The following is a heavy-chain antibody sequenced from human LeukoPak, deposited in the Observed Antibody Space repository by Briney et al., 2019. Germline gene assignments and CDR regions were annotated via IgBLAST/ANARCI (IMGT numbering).Heavy chain of an antibody. J-gene: IGHJ4*02. V-gene: IGHV3-33*06. D-gene: IGHD3-16*02. CDR3: AKERGRGGSYRYPFDY. CDR1: GFTFSDYY. CDR2: IWYDGSNK. Sequence: PGGSLRLSCAASGFTFSDYYMSWIRQAPGKGLEWVAVIWYDGSNKYYADSVKGRFTISKDNSKNTLYLQMNSLRAEDTAVYYCAKERGRGGSYRYPFDYWGQGTLVTVSS.